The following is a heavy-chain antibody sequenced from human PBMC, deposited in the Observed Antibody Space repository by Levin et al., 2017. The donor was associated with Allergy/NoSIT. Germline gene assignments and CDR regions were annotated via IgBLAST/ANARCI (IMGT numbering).Heavy chain of an antibody. D-gene: IGHD2-21*02. CDR1: GASISSGDYY. CDR2: IYYSDRT. CDR3: ASSDIVVVTALYFRH. J-gene: IGHJ1*01. Sequence: SETLSLTCNVSGASISSGDYYWSWIRQRPGKGLEWIGYIYYSDRTYYNPSLISRVAMSVDTSKNQFSLELSSMTAADTAIYYCASSDIVVVTALYFRHWGQGTPVTVSS. V-gene: IGHV4-31*03.